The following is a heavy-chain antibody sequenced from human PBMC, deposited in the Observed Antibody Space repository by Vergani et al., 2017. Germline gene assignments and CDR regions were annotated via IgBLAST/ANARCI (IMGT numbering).Heavy chain of an antibody. CDR2: IYPGDSDT. Sequence: EVPLVPSGAEVTKPGESLKISCKGSGYSFTSYWIGWVRQMPGKGLEWMGIIYPGDSDTRYSPSFQGQVTISADKSISTAYLQWSSLKASDTAMYYCARRTTGTTLPSKDENWFDPWGQGTLVTVSS. V-gene: IGHV5-51*03. CDR3: ARRTTGTTLPSKDENWFDP. D-gene: IGHD1-1*01. CDR1: GYSFTSYW. J-gene: IGHJ5*02.